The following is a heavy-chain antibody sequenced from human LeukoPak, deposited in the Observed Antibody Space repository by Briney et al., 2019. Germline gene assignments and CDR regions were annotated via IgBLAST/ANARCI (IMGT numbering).Heavy chain of an antibody. CDR3: ARDELRTGAFDI. CDR2: ISSSGGRI. J-gene: IGHJ3*02. V-gene: IGHV3-48*03. CDR1: GFTFSSYE. D-gene: IGHD1-7*01. Sequence: GGSLRLSCAASGFTFSSYEMNWVRQAPGKGLEWVSYISSSGGRIYYADSVKGRFTISRDNAKNSLYLQMNSLRAGDTALYYCARDELRTGAFDIWGQGTMVTVSS.